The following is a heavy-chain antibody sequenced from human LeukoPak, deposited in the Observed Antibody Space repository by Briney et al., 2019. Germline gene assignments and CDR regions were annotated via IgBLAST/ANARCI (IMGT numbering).Heavy chain of an antibody. D-gene: IGHD6-19*01. V-gene: IGHV3-23*01. J-gene: IGHJ4*02. CDR3: VKSGSSNEAGTTHY. Sequence: TGGSLRLSCAASGFTFSSYAMSWVRQTPGKGLEWVSVISGSGGSTYYADSVKGRFTISRDNSKNTLYLQMNSLRAEDTAVYYCVKSGSSNEAGTTHYWGQGTLVTVSS. CDR2: ISGSGGST. CDR1: GFTFSSYA.